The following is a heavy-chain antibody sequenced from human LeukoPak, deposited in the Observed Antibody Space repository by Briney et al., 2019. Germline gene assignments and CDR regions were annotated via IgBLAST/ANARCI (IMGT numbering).Heavy chain of an antibody. J-gene: IGHJ1*01. CDR2: ILYDGNNK. Sequence: GGSLRLSCAASDFSFSNYGMHWVRQAPGKGLEWVAVILYDGNNKHYAESVKGRFTISRDNSKNTVYLQMNSLRADDTAVYYCAAYDNSGYSKKYFQHWGQGTLVTVSS. V-gene: IGHV3-30*03. CDR3: AAYDNSGYSKKYFQH. D-gene: IGHD3-22*01. CDR1: DFSFSNYG.